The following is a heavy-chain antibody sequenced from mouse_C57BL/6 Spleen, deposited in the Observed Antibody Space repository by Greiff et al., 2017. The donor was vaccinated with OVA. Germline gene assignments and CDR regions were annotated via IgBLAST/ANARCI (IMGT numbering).Heavy chain of an antibody. V-gene: IGHV1-55*01. Sequence: QVQLQQPGAELVKPGASVKMSCKASGYTFTSYWITWVKQRPGQGLEWIGDIYPGSGSTNYNEKFKSKATLTVDTSSSTAYMQLSSLTSEDSAVYYCARSGESTVETHYCDYGGQGTTLTVSS. CDR2: IYPGSGST. D-gene: IGHD1-1*01. J-gene: IGHJ2*01. CDR3: ARSGESTVETHYCDY. CDR1: GYTFTSYW.